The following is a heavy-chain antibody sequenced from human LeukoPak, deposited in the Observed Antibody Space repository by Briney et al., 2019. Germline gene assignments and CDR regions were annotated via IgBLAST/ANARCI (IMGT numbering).Heavy chain of an antibody. D-gene: IGHD5-18*01. J-gene: IGHJ4*02. Sequence: GGSLRLSCAASGFTFSGYSMHWVRQAPGKGLNWVAFTSSDGNNQYYADSVKGRFIISRGNSKNTLYLQVNSLRPEDTAVYYCARAMDTAMGPYFDYWGQGTLVTVSS. CDR2: TSSDGNNQ. V-gene: IGHV3-30*04. CDR1: GFTFSGYS. CDR3: ARAMDTAMGPYFDY.